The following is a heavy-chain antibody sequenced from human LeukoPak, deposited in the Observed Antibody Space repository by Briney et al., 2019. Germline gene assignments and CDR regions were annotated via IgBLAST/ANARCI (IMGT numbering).Heavy chain of an antibody. D-gene: IGHD5-18*01. CDR1: GFTFGKYW. J-gene: IGHJ5*02. V-gene: IGHV3-7*01. CDR2: IKLDGSEK. CDR3: ARAHVGYGNWFDP. Sequence: GGSLRLSCVASGFTFGKYWMSWVRQAPGKGLEWVANIKLDGSEKNYVDSVKGRFTISKDNTKNSLYLQMNSLRAEDTAVYYCARAHVGYGNWFDPWGQGTLVTVSS.